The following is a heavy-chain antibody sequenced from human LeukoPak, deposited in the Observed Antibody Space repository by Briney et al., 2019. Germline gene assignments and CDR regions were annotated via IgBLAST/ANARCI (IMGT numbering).Heavy chain of an antibody. D-gene: IGHD3-3*01. CDR3: ARGVNVLRFLEWLYSPWWFDP. CDR1: GGTFSSYA. CDR2: IIPIFGTA. V-gene: IGHV1-69*06. Sequence: SVKASCKASGGTFSSYAISWVRQAPGQGLEWMGGIIPIFGTANYAQKFQGRVTITADKSTSTAYMELSSLRSEDTAVYYCARGVNVLRFLEWLYSPWWFDPWGQGTLVTVSS. J-gene: IGHJ5*02.